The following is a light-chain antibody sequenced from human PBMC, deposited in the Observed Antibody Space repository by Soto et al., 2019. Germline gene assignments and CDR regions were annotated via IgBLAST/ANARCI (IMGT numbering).Light chain of an antibody. V-gene: IGKV1-27*01. J-gene: IGKJ1*01. CDR3: QNYDSAPWT. Sequence: DIQMTQSPSSLSASVGDRGTITCRASRDITDYLAWYQQKSGQVPKLLVYTASTLQSGVPSRFTASGSGTDFTLTITGLQPEDFATYYCQNYDSAPWTFGQGTKV. CDR1: RDITDY. CDR2: TAS.